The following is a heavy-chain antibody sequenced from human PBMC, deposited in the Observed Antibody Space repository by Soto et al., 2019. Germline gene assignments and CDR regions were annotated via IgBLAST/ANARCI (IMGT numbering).Heavy chain of an antibody. CDR3: ARWDTAMVFAVDI. D-gene: IGHD5-18*01. V-gene: IGHV3-33*01. J-gene: IGHJ3*02. CDR2: IWYDGSNK. CDR1: GFTFSSYG. Sequence: PGGSLRLSCAASGFTFSSYGMHWVRQAPGKGLEWVAVIWYDGSNKYYADSVKGRFTISRDNSKNTLYLQMNSLRAEDTAVYYCARWDTAMVFAVDIWGQGTMVTVSS.